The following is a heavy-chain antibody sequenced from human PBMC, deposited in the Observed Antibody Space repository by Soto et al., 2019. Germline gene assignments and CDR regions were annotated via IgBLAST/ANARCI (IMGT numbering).Heavy chain of an antibody. CDR2: IYWDDDK. J-gene: IGHJ4*02. CDR1: GFSLSPSGVG. CDR3: AHIWGRAARPYFDY. V-gene: IGHV2-5*02. Sequence: KESGPTLVNPTQTLTLTCPFSGFSLSPSGVGVGWIRQPPGKALEWLALIYWDDDKRYSPSLKSRLTITKDTSKNQVVLTMTNMDPVDTATYYCAHIWGRAARPYFDYWGQGTLVTVSS. D-gene: IGHD6-6*01.